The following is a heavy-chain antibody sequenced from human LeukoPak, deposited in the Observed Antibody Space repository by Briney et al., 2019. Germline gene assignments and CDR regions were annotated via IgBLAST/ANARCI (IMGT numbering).Heavy chain of an antibody. D-gene: IGHD3-22*01. CDR3: ARDFSDSSGYYQDAFDI. V-gene: IGHV4-59*01. Sequence: PSETLSLTCTVSGGSISSYYWSWIRQPPGKGLEWIGEINHSGSTYYNPSLKSRVTISVDTSKNQFSLKLSSVTAADTAVYYCARDFSDSSGYYQDAFDIWGQGTMVTVSS. CDR2: INHSGST. J-gene: IGHJ3*02. CDR1: GGSISSYY.